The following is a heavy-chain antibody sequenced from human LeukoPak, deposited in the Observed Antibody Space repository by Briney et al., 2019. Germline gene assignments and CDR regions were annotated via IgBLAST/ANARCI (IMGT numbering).Heavy chain of an antibody. CDR1: GGSINAYY. CDR2: ISYSGNT. CDR3: ARGRTYRSSSWFDP. V-gene: IGHV4-59*01. D-gene: IGHD6-6*01. J-gene: IGHJ5*02. Sequence: PSETLSLACTVSGGSINAYYWSWIRQPPGKGLEWIGYISYSGNTNYNPSLKSRVTISVDTSKNQFSLKLSSVTAADTAVYYCARGRTYRSSSWFDPWGQGTLVTVSS.